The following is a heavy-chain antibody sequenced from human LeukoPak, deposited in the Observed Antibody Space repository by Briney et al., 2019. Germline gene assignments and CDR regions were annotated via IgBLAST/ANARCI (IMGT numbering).Heavy chain of an antibody. D-gene: IGHD1-26*01. CDR1: GYTFTSYY. CDR2: INPSGGGT. Sequence: ASVKVSCKASGYTFTSYYMHWVRQAPGQGLEWMGMINPSGGGTSYAQKFQGRVTMTSDTSTSTVYMELNSLRSDDTAVYYCASYSDYYYYGMDVWGQGTTVTVSS. CDR3: ASYSDYYYYGMDV. V-gene: IGHV1-46*01. J-gene: IGHJ6*02.